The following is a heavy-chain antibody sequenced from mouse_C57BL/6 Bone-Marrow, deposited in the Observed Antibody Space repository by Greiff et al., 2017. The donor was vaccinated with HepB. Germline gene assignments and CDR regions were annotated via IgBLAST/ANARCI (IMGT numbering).Heavy chain of an antibody. CDR1: GYTFTDYN. Sequence: VQLQQSGPELVKPGASVKMSCKASGYTFTDYNMHWVKQSHGNSLEWIGYINPNNGGTSYNQKFKGKATLTVNKSSSTAYMELRSLTSEDSAVYYCARVIYYDYDGVFAYWGQGTLVTVSA. CDR2: INPNNGGT. J-gene: IGHJ3*01. V-gene: IGHV1-22*01. CDR3: ARVIYYDYDGVFAY. D-gene: IGHD2-4*01.